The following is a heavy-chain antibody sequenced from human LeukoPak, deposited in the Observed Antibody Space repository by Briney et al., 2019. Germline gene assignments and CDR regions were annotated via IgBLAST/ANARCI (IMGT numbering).Heavy chain of an antibody. CDR2: VYYSGST. CDR1: GGSISSYY. Sequence: PSETLSLTCTVSGGSISSYYWTSIRQPPGKGLEWIGYVYYSGSTDYNPSLKSRVTISVDTSNKQFSLNLSSVTAADTAVYYCARRCSGPTCYTDAYDIWGQGTMVTVSS. CDR3: ARRCSGPTCYTDAYDI. V-gene: IGHV4-59*08. D-gene: IGHD2-2*02. J-gene: IGHJ3*02.